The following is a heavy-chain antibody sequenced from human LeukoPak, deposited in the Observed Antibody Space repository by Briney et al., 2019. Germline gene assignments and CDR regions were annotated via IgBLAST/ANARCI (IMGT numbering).Heavy chain of an antibody. CDR1: GFTFSSHA. V-gene: IGHV3-30-3*01. Sequence: PGRSLRLSCAASGFTFSSHAVHWVRQAPGKGLEWVAVISYDGSNKHYADSVKGRFTISRDNSKNTLYLQMNSLRAEDTAVYYCGRDGSGYSSGWYYFDYWGQGTLVTVSS. D-gene: IGHD6-19*01. J-gene: IGHJ4*02. CDR3: GRDGSGYSSGWYYFDY. CDR2: ISYDGSNK.